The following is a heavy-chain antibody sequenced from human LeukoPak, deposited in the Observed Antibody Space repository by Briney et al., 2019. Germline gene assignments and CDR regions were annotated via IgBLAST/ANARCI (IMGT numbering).Heavy chain of an antibody. D-gene: IGHD5-12*01. Sequence: GGSLRLSCAASGFTFNTFWISWVRQAPGKGLEWVATIKEDGSERYYVDSVKGRFTISRDNAKNSLYLQVNSLRAEDTAVYYCARTVATRSFDYWGQGTLVTVSS. CDR1: GFTFNTFW. CDR3: ARTVATRSFDY. CDR2: IKEDGSER. J-gene: IGHJ4*02. V-gene: IGHV3-7*01.